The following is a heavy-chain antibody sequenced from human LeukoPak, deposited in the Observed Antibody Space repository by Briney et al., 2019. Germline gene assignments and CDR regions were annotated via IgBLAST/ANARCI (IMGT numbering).Heavy chain of an antibody. CDR2: ISGSGGST. D-gene: IGHD3-3*01. CDR1: GFTFSSYA. J-gene: IGHJ1*01. V-gene: IGHV3-23*01. Sequence: GGSLRLSCAASGFTFSSYAMSWVRQAPGKGLEWVSAISGSGGSTYYADSVKGRFTISRDNSKNTLYLQMNSLRAEDTAVYYCAKDNEYYDFWSGQRPQYFQHWGQGTLVTVSS. CDR3: AKDNEYYDFWSGQRPQYFQH.